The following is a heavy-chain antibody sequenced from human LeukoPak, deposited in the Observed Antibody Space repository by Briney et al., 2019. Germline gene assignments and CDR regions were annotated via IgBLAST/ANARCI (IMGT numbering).Heavy chain of an antibody. V-gene: IGHV3-23*01. D-gene: IGHD3-22*01. CDR1: GFTFSSYG. CDR3: AKTHSNGYYYGDY. CDR2: ISGSGGST. Sequence: PGGSLRLSCAASGFTFSSYGMSWVRQAPGKGLEWVSAISGSGGSTYYADSVKGRFTISRDNSKNTLYLQMNSLRAEDTAVYYCAKTHSNGYYYGDYWGQGTLVTVSS. J-gene: IGHJ4*02.